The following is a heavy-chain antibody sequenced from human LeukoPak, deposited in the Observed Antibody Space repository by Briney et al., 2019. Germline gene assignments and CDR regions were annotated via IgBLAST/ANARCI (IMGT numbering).Heavy chain of an antibody. Sequence: ASVKVSCKASGDTFTSYDINWVRQAPGQGLEWMGWMNTDSGNIGYAQKFQGRITMTRNTSISTAYMELSSLRSEDTAVYYCATVVLRWGFDYWGQGTLVTVSS. CDR3: ATVVLRWGFDY. D-gene: IGHD3-3*01. CDR2: MNTDSGNI. CDR1: GDTFTSYD. J-gene: IGHJ4*02. V-gene: IGHV1-8*01.